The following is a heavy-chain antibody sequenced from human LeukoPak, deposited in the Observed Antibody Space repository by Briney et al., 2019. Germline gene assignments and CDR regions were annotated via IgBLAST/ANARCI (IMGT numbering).Heavy chain of an antibody. CDR3: ARGPYYYYMDV. CDR1: GGSFSGYY. CDR2: INHSGST. Sequence: SETLSLTCAVYGGSFSGYYWSWIRQPPGKGLEWIGEINHSGSTNYNPSLKSRVTISVDTSKNQFSLQLNSVTPEDTAVYYCARGPYYYYMDVWGKGTTVTVSS. V-gene: IGHV4-34*01. J-gene: IGHJ6*03.